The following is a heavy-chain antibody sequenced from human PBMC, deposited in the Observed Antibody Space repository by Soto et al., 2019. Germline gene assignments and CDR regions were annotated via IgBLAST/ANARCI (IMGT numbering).Heavy chain of an antibody. CDR2: IRSKGYGGTT. J-gene: IGHJ6*02. D-gene: IGHD2-2*01. CDR3: ASLTSWSQEYYYGMDV. CDR1: GFTFGDFG. Sequence: GGPLRLSCTGSGFTFGDFGMSWFRQAPGKGLEWLSFIRSKGYGGTTESAASVRGRFITSRDDSKSIAYLQMNSLKAEDTAVYYCASLTSWSQEYYYGMDVWGQGTTVTVSS. V-gene: IGHV3-49*03.